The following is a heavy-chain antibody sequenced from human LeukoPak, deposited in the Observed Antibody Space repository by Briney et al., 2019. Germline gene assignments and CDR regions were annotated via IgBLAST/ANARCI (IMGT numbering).Heavy chain of an antibody. J-gene: IGHJ4*02. CDR3: ARREYYFDY. V-gene: IGHV4-39*01. Sequence: SETLSLTCTVSGGSISSSSYYWGWIRQPPGKGLEWIGSIYYSGSTYYNPSLKSRVTISVDTSKNQFSLKLSSVTAADTAVYCCARREYYFDYWGQGTLVTVSS. CDR2: IYYSGST. CDR1: GGSISSSSYY.